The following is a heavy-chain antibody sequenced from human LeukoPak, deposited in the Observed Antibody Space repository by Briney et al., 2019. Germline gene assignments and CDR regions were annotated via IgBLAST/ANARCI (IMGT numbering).Heavy chain of an antibody. CDR1: GDSISSGGYS. CDR2: IYYRGSI. D-gene: IGHD1-1*01. J-gene: IGHJ4*02. V-gene: IGHV4-31*11. CDR3: ARAPIHGTQPIDY. Sequence: PSETLSLTCAVSGDSISSGGYSWSWVRQHPGKGLEWIGYIYYRGSIYYNPSLKSRATMSVDASKNQFSLILSSVTAADTAVYYCARAPIHGTQPIDYWGQGVLVTVSS.